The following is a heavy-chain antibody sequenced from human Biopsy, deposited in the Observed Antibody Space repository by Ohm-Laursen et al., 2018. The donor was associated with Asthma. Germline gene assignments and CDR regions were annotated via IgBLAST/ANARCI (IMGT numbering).Heavy chain of an antibody. J-gene: IGHJ6*02. V-gene: IGHV3-23*01. D-gene: IGHD2-2*01. CDR2: ISGSGGST. Sequence: SLRLSCAASGFTFSSYAMSWVRQAPGKGLEWVSAISGSGGSTYYADSVKGRFTISRDNSKTTLHLQMNSLRAEDTAVYYCARGGLGYCSSTSCYQNYYYGMDVWGQGTTVTVSS. CDR1: GFTFSSYA. CDR3: ARGGLGYCSSTSCYQNYYYGMDV.